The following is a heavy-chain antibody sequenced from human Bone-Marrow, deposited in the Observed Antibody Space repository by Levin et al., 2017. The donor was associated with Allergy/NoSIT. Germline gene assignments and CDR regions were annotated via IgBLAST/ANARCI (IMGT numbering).Heavy chain of an antibody. J-gene: IGHJ4*02. CDR2: IDWDDDK. CDR3: ARIRLAKEAGHTKGYSGYEEHYYFDY. CDR1: GFSLSTSGMC. V-gene: IGHV2-70*01. Sequence: SGPTLVKPTQTLTLTCTFSGFSLSTSGMCVSWIRQPPGKALEWLALIDWDDDKYYSTSLKTRLTISKDTSKNQVVLTMTNMDPVDTATYYCARIRLAKEAGHTKGYSGYEEHYYFDYWGQGTLVTVSS. D-gene: IGHD5-12*01.